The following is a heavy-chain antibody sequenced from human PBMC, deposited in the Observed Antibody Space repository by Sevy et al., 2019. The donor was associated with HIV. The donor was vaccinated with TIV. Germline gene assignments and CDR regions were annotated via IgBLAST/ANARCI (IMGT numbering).Heavy chain of an antibody. Sequence: LSLTCAASGFTFDDYGMSWVRQAPGKGLEWVSGINWNGGSTGYAESVKGRFTISRDNAKNSLYLQVNSLRAEDTALYYCARDCSGGSCYSYDYWGQGTLVTVSS. D-gene: IGHD2-15*01. CDR2: INWNGGST. CDR1: GFTFDDYG. CDR3: ARDCSGGSCYSYDY. V-gene: IGHV3-20*04. J-gene: IGHJ4*02.